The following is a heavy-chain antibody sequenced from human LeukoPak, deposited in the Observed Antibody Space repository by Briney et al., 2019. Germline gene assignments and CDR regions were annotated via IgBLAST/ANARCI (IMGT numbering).Heavy chain of an antibody. J-gene: IGHJ5*02. V-gene: IGHV1-2*04. D-gene: IGHD2-2*01. CDR1: GGTFSSYA. Sequence: EASVKVSCKASGGTFSSYAISWVRQAPGQGLEWMGWINPNSGGTNYAQKFQGWVTMTRDTSISTAYMELSRLRSDDTAVYYCAREGYCSSTSCRNWFDPWGQGTLVTVSS. CDR3: AREGYCSSTSCRNWFDP. CDR2: INPNSGGT.